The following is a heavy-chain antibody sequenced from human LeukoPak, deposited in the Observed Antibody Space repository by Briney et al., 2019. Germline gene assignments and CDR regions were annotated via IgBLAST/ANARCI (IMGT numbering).Heavy chain of an antibody. CDR3: ARDSTSSGALGAFDI. J-gene: IGHJ3*02. CDR2: ISSSGSTI. V-gene: IGHV3-11*04. CDR1: GFTFSDYY. Sequence: GGSLRLSCAASGFTFSDYYMSWIRQAPGKGLEWVSYISSSGSTIYYADSVKGRFTISRDNAKNSLHLQMNSLRAEDTAVYYCARDSTSSGALGAFDIWGQGTMVTVSS. D-gene: IGHD3-22*01.